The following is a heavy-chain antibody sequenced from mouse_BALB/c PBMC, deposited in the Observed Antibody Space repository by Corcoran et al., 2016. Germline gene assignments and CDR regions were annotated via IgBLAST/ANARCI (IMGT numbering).Heavy chain of an antibody. D-gene: IGHD4-1*01. CDR3: ARTGFDY. V-gene: IGHV9-1*02. CDR1: GYTFTNYG. CDR2: INTYTGEP. J-gene: IGHJ2*01. Sequence: QIQLVQSGPELKKPGETVKISCKASGYTFTNYGMNWVKQAPGKGLKWKGWINTYTGEPTYADDFKGRFAFSLETSASTAYLQINNLKNEDMATYFCARTGFDYWGQGTTLTVSS.